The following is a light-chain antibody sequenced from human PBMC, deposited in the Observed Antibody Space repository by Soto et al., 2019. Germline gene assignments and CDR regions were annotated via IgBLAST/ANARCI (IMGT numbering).Light chain of an antibody. CDR2: AAS. J-gene: IGKJ1*01. CDR1: QSVRSN. CDR3: QQYNNWPRT. Sequence: EIVMTHSPATLSVSPGEWATLSCRASQSVRSNLAWYQQRPGQAPRLLIYAASTRATGIPARFSGSGSGTEFTLTIDSLQSEDFAVYYCQQYNNWPRTFGQGTKVDI. V-gene: IGKV3-15*01.